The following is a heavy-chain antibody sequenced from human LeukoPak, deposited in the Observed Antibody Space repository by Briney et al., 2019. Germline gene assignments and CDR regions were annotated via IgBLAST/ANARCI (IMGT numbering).Heavy chain of an antibody. J-gene: IGHJ4*02. CDR2: IKPDGSAG. CDR1: GFTFSSNW. V-gene: IGHV3-7*01. CDR3: ARANNSSWHN. D-gene: IGHD6-13*01. Sequence: GGSLRLSCATSGFTFSSNWMSWVRHVPGRGLDWVANIKPDGSAGYYAASVRGRFTVSRDNAKNSLYLQMNSLRVEDTAVYYCARANNSSWHNWGQGTLVTVSS.